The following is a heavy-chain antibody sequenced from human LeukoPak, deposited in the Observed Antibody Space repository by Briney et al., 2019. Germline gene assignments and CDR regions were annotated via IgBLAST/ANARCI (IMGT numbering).Heavy chain of an antibody. Sequence: SDTLSLTCAVCGRFISSYYWRWIRQPRGKGSGCIGYNYYSGSPNYNPSLKSQVTLSVDTSKNQFSLKLSSVTAADTAVYYCARGTQQLYHFDSWGRGTLVTVSS. CDR3: ARGTQQLYHFDS. V-gene: IGHV4-59*07. CDR1: GRFISSYY. CDR2: NYYSGSP. D-gene: IGHD6-13*01. J-gene: IGHJ4*02.